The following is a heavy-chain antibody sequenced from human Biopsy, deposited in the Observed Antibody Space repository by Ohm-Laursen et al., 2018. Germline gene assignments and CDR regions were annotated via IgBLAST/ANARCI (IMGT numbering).Heavy chain of an antibody. V-gene: IGHV1-24*01. D-gene: IGHD1-1*01. CDR2: FAPENGKT. CDR3: AADINVWNVNY. J-gene: IGHJ4*02. CDR1: GYTFSGYY. Sequence: ASVKVSCNASGYTFSGYYMHWVRQAPGKGLEWMGGFAPENGKTVYTQNFQARVSMTEDTSTDTAYMELRSLRSEDTAVYYCAADINVWNVNYWGQGTQVTVSS.